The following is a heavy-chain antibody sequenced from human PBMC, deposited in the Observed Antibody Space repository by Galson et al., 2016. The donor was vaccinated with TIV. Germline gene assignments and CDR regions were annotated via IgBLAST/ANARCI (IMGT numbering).Heavy chain of an antibody. Sequence: SVKVSCKASGYSFSTYDINWVRQAPGQGLEWMGWMNPNSGNTGYSQKFRGRVTMTRNTSESTAYMELSSLRFEDTAVYYCARSGDYGDYWGQGTLVTVSS. V-gene: IGHV1-8*01. CDR2: MNPNSGNT. CDR3: ARSGDYGDY. CDR1: GYSFSTYD. J-gene: IGHJ4*02. D-gene: IGHD4-17*01.